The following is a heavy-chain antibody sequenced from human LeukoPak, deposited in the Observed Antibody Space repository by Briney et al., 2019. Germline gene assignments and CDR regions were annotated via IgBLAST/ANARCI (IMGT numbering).Heavy chain of an antibody. Sequence: GGSLRLSCAVSGFIVSSNHMNWVRQAPGKGLEWVSVNSGGYSGGGPFYADSVKGRFTTSSDSSENTLFLQMNSLRAEDTAVYYCARDVYGDGYNSFDYWGLGILVTVSS. CDR1: GFIVSSNH. J-gene: IGHJ4*02. D-gene: IGHD5-24*01. V-gene: IGHV3-66*01. CDR3: ARDVYGDGYNSFDY. CDR2: NSGGYSGGGP.